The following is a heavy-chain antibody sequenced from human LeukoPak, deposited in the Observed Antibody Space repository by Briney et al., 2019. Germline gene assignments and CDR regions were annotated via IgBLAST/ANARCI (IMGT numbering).Heavy chain of an antibody. D-gene: IGHD5-12*01. CDR3: ARGRGVATTNIDY. Sequence: SETLSLTCTVSGDSISRYSWSWIRQPPGKGLEWIGYIHTSGNSNYNPSLKSRVTMSVDTSKNQFSLKLSSVTAADTAVYYCARGRGVATTNIDYWGQGTLVTVSS. J-gene: IGHJ4*02. CDR2: IHTSGNS. V-gene: IGHV4-4*09. CDR1: GDSISRYS.